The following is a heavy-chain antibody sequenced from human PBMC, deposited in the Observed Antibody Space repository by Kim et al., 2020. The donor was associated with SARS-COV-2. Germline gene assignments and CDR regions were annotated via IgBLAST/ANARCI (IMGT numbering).Heavy chain of an antibody. V-gene: IGHV4-34*01. D-gene: IGHD2-8*02. CDR1: GGSFSGYY. J-gene: IGHJ4*02. CDR3: SGGARAIFVLPVPHF. Sequence: SETLSLTCEVSGGSFSGYYCAWIRQSPGKGLELIGEIGHGGSADYNPSPRGRVSVFLDTSKHQFSLRLSSVTAADTAPYFCSGGARAIFVLPVPHFWCQG. CDR2: IGHGGSA.